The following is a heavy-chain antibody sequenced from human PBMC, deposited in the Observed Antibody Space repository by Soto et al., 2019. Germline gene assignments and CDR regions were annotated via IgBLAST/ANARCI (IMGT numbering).Heavy chain of an antibody. D-gene: IGHD6-19*01. CDR3: TRVAVAGTFAFDI. CDR2: IRSKAYGGTT. J-gene: IGHJ3*02. V-gene: IGHV3-49*03. Sequence: GGSLRLSCTASGFTFGDYAMSWFRQAPGKGLEWVGFIRSKAYGGTTEYAASVKGRFTISRDDSKSIAYLQMNSLKTEDTAVYYCTRVAVAGTFAFDILGQGTMVTVSS. CDR1: GFTFGDYA.